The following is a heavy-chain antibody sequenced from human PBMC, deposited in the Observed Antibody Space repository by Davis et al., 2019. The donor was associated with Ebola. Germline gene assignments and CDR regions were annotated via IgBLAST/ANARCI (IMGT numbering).Heavy chain of an antibody. Sequence: ASVQVSCKASGYTFTSYGISWVRQAPGQGLEWMGWISAYNGDTNYAQKFQGRVTMTRDTSISTAHMELTRLTSDNTAVYYCAGEATTISYRFDFWGQGTLVTVSS. CDR1: GYTFTSYG. D-gene: IGHD3-9*01. V-gene: IGHV1-18*01. J-gene: IGHJ4*02. CDR2: ISAYNGDT. CDR3: AGEATTISYRFDF.